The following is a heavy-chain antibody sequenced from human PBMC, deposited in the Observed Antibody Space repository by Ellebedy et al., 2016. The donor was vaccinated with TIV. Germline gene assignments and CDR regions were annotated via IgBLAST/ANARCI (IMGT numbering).Heavy chain of an antibody. V-gene: IGHV1-46*01. D-gene: IGHD3-10*01. CDR3: TRELHASGSYYFDY. CDR1: ENTFSKYH. CDR2: IGPAVHT. Sequence: AASVKVSCKTSENTFSKYHIHWVRQAPGQGLQWMGVIGPAVHTYYIQSLQGRVTLARDTAATTVHMDLSGLTFEDTAVYYCTRELHASGSYYFDYWGQGTLVTVSS. J-gene: IGHJ4*02.